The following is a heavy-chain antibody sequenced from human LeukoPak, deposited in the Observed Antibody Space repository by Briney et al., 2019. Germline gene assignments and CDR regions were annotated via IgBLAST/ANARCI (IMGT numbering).Heavy chain of an antibody. V-gene: IGHV3-7*01. Sequence: GGSLRLSCAASGLTFSSYWMSWVRQAPGKGLEWVANIKQDGSEKYYVDSVKGRFTISRDNAKNSLYLQMNSLRAEDTAVYYCARDITGTTHDALDIWGQGTMVTVSS. CDR1: GLTFSSYW. CDR2: IKQDGSEK. J-gene: IGHJ3*02. CDR3: ARDITGTTHDALDI. D-gene: IGHD1-7*01.